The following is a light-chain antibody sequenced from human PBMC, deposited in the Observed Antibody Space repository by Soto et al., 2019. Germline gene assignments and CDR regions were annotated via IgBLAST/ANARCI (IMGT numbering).Light chain of an antibody. J-gene: IGKJ2*01. CDR1: QSVANNY. CDR2: GAS. CDR3: QQYGVSPLMYT. Sequence: EIVLMQSPGTLSLSPGERATLSCRASQSVANNYLAWYQQKPGQAPRLLIYGASSRAAGVPDRFSGSGSGTDFTLTITRLEPEDLTMYYCQQYGVSPLMYTFGQGTKLGVK. V-gene: IGKV3-20*01.